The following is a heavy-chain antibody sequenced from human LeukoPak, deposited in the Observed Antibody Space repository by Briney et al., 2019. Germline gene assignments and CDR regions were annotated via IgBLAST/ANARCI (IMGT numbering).Heavy chain of an antibody. V-gene: IGHV3-15*01. CDR3: TTDQPLGDY. Sequence: GGSLRLSCAASGIPFSDAWMSWVRQPPGKGLEWVGRIKSRAHGGTTDYAAPVKGRFTISRDDSKNTLYLQMNSLKTEDTAVYYCTTDQPLGDYWGQGTLVTVSS. D-gene: IGHD7-27*01. CDR2: IKSRAHGGTT. J-gene: IGHJ4*02. CDR1: GIPFSDAW.